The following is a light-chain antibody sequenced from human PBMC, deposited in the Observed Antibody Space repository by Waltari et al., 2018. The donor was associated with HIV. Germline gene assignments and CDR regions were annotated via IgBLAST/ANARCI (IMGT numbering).Light chain of an antibody. CDR3: QSYDSSLSGSV. Sequence: QSVLTQPPSVSGAPGQGVTLSCNGSSSNIGARYGVQGYHQLPGTAPKLLIFGNTNRPSGVPDRFSGSRSGTSASLAITGLQAEDEADYYCQSYDSSLSGSVFGGGTKLTVL. V-gene: IGLV1-40*01. J-gene: IGLJ2*01. CDR1: SSNIGARYG. CDR2: GNT.